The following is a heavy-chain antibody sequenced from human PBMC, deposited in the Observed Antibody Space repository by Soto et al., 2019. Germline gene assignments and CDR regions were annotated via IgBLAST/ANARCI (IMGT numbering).Heavy chain of an antibody. J-gene: IGHJ4*02. CDR2: INSDGSST. D-gene: IGHD2-15*01. CDR3: VRTSLVVAAATREDY. Sequence: EVQLVESGGGLVQPGESLRLSCAASGFTFSSYCMHWVRQAPGKGLVWVSRINSDGSSTSYACSVKGRFTISRDNAKNTLYLQMNSLRAEDTAVYYCVRTSLVVAAATREDYWGQGTLVTVSS. CDR1: GFTFSSYC. V-gene: IGHV3-74*01.